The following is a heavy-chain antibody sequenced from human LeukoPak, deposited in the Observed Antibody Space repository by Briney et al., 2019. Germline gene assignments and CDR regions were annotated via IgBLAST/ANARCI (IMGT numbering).Heavy chain of an antibody. Sequence: SGTLSLTCAVTGGSISSSDWWSWVRQPPGKGLEWIGEIYHSGSTNYNPSLKSRVTISVDKSKNHFSLKLSSVTAADTAVYYCARDRYDILTGWALYGMDVWGKGTTVTVSS. D-gene: IGHD3-9*01. J-gene: IGHJ6*04. V-gene: IGHV4-4*02. CDR1: GGSISSSDW. CDR2: IYHSGST. CDR3: ARDRYDILTGWALYGMDV.